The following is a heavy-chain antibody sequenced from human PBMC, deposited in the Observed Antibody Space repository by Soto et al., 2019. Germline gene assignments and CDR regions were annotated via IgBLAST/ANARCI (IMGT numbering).Heavy chain of an antibody. Sequence: QITLNESGPTVVKPAETLTLTCTFSGFSLTTSGVGVGWIRQSPGKAPEWLALIYWDDDKRYSASLKSRLTSTKDTSKNQVVLTMASVDPADTATYYCAHRILRTVFGLVTPTAIYFDFWGQGTPVVVSS. CDR2: IYWDDDK. D-gene: IGHD3-3*01. CDR3: AHRILRTVFGLVTPTAIYFDF. CDR1: GFSLTTSGVG. J-gene: IGHJ4*02. V-gene: IGHV2-5*02.